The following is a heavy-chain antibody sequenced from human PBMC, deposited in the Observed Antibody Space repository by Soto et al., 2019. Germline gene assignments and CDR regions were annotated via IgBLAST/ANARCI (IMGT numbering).Heavy chain of an antibody. Sequence: PSETLSLTCTVSGGSIVSDYWTWILQPPGKGLEWIGYIYYSGSTNSNPSLKSRVIISVDTSKSLFSLKLSSVTAADTAVYYCARQRRYSSSPNVFDIWGQGTMVTVSS. D-gene: IGHD6-13*01. V-gene: IGHV4-59*08. CDR3: ARQRRYSSSPNVFDI. CDR2: IYYSGST. CDR1: GGSIVSDY. J-gene: IGHJ3*02.